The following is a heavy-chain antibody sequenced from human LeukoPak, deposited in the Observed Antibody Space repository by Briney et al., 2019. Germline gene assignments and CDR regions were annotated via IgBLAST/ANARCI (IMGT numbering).Heavy chain of an antibody. CDR3: ARDIGAARSDY. D-gene: IGHD6-6*01. J-gene: IGHJ4*02. CDR1: GGSISSGDYY. Sequence: KSSETLSLTCTVSGGSISSGDYYWSWIRQPPGKGLEWIGYIYYSGSTYYNPSLKSRVTISVDTSKNQFSLKLTSVTAADTAVYYCARDIGAARSDYWGQGTLVTVSS. V-gene: IGHV4-30-4*02. CDR2: IYYSGST.